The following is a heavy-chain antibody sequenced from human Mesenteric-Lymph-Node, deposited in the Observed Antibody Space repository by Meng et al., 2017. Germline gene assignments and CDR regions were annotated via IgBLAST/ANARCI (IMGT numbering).Heavy chain of an antibody. J-gene: IGHJ6*02. D-gene: IGHD3-22*01. V-gene: IGHV4-34*01. CDR3: ARGRWYYYDSSGYYYYYYYGMDV. CDR2: INHSGST. CDR1: GGSFSGYY. Sequence: SETLSLTCAVYGGSFSGYYWSWIRQPPGKGLEWIGEINHSGSTNYNPSLKSRVTISVDTSKNQFSLKLSSVTAADTAVYYCARGRWYYYDSSGYYYYYYYGMDVWGQGTTVTVSS.